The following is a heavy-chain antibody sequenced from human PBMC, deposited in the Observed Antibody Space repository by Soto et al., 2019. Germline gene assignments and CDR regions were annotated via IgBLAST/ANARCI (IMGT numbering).Heavy chain of an antibody. CDR2: ISGSGGST. CDR1: GFTFSSYA. J-gene: IGHJ6*02. Sequence: GGSLRLSCAASGFTFSSYAMSWVRQAPGKGLEWVSAISGSGGSTYYADSVKGRFTISRDNSKNTLYLQMNSLRAEDTAVYYCAKSVGKLEPAAYGMDVWGQGTTVTVSS. CDR3: AKSVGKLEPAAYGMDV. V-gene: IGHV3-23*01. D-gene: IGHD1-1*01.